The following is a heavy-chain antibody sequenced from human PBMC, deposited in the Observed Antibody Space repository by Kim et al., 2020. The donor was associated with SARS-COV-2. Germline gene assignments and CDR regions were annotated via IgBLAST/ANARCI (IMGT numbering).Heavy chain of an antibody. Sequence: ASVKVSCKASGYTFTSYYMHWVRQAPGQGLEWMGIINPSGGSTSYAQKFQGRVTMTRDTSTSTVYMELSSLRSEDTAVYYCARDPYYYDSSGYYWVWFDPWGQGTLVTVSS. CDR2: INPSGGST. J-gene: IGHJ5*02. D-gene: IGHD3-22*01. CDR3: ARDPYYYDSSGYYWVWFDP. V-gene: IGHV1-46*01. CDR1: GYTFTSYY.